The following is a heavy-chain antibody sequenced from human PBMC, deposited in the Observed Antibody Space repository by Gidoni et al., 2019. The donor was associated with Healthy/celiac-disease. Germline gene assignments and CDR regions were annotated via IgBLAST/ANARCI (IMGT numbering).Heavy chain of an antibody. CDR1: GFTFSSYA. V-gene: IGHV3-23*01. Sequence: EVQLLESGGGLVQPGGSLSLSCAASGFTFSSYAMSWVRQAPGKGLEWVSAISGSGGSTYYADSVKGRFTISRDNSKNTLYLQMNSLRAEDTAVYYCAKWPLYGSGHEANDPWGQGTLVTVSS. J-gene: IGHJ5*02. D-gene: IGHD3-10*01. CDR3: AKWPLYGSGHEANDP. CDR2: ISGSGGST.